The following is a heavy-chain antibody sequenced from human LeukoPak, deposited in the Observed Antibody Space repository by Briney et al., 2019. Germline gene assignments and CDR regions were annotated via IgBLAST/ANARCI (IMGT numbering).Heavy chain of an antibody. Sequence: GGSLRLSCAASGFTFSSYGMHWVRQAPGKGLEWVAFIRYDGSNKYYADSVKGRFTISRDNSKNTLYLQMNSLRAEDTAVYYCAKDATPRITMVRGVKTGAFDIWGQGTMVTVSS. CDR2: IRYDGSNK. CDR3: AKDATPRITMVRGVKTGAFDI. CDR1: GFTFSSYG. D-gene: IGHD3-10*01. J-gene: IGHJ3*02. V-gene: IGHV3-30*02.